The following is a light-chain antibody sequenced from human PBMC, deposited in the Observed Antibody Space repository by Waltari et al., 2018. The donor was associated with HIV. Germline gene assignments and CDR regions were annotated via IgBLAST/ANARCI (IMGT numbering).Light chain of an antibody. CDR3: QQYNNWPPLT. J-gene: IGKJ4*01. CDR1: QSVGRN. CDR2: GAS. Sequence: EVVMTQSPATLSVSPGEGATLSCRASQSVGRNLAWYQQKPGQAPRLLIDGASSRATGIPARFSGSGSGTEFTLTISSLQSEDFAIYFCQQYNNWPPLTFGGGTKVEIK. V-gene: IGKV3D-15*01.